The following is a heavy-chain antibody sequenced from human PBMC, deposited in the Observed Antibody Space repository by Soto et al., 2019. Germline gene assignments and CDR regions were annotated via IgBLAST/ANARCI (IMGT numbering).Heavy chain of an antibody. CDR1: GFTFSNYG. Sequence: PGGSLRLSCAASGFTFSNYGIHWVRQAPGKGLEYVSAISSNGGSTYYANSVKGRFTISRDNAKSTVYLQMGSLRAEDMGVYYCAGDAFDIWGQGTMVTVSS. CDR3: AGDAFDI. V-gene: IGHV3-64*01. J-gene: IGHJ3*02. CDR2: ISSNGGST.